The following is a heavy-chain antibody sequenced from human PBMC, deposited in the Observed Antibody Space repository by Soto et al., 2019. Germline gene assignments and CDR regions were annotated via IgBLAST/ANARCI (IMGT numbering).Heavy chain of an antibody. CDR1: GFTFSTYP. V-gene: IGHV3-23*01. CDR2: IGAGADVT. J-gene: IGHJ4*02. CDR3: AKYPSSCSGGSCSRDFDF. D-gene: IGHD2-15*01. Sequence: EVQLLGSGGGLVQPGGSLRLSCAASGFTFSTYPMTWVRQAPGKGLEWVSSIGAGADVTYYADSVKGRFTISRDNYKDTLFLQMNSLRADDTAVYYCAKYPSSCSGGSCSRDFDFWGQGTLVTVSS.